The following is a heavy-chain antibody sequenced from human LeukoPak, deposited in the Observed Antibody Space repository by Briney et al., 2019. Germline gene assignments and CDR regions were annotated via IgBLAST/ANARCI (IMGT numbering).Heavy chain of an antibody. CDR2: ISSDVGNK. D-gene: IGHD2-21*02. CDR3: AREHGKSGGDCYFDY. CDR1: GLIFSTYT. V-gene: IGHV3-30*09. J-gene: IGHJ4*02. Sequence: PGGSLRLSCAASGLIFSTYTNWVRQAPGKGLEWVAIISSDVGNKLNTDSVRGRLAISRDNSKNTLCLQMNSLRAEDTAVYYCAREHGKSGGDCYFDYWGQGTLVTVS.